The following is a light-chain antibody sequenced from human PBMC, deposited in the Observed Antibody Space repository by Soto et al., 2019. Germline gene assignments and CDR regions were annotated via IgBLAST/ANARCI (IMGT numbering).Light chain of an antibody. J-gene: IGLJ3*02. CDR1: SSNIGAAYD. CDR3: QSYASSLSGWV. Sequence: QSVLTQPPSVSGAPGQKVTISCTRSSSNIGAAYDVHWYQHLPGTAPKLLIYGNNNRPSGVPDRFSGYKSGTSASLAITGLQAEEVADYYCQSYASSLSGWVFGGGTKVTVL. V-gene: IGLV1-40*01. CDR2: GNN.